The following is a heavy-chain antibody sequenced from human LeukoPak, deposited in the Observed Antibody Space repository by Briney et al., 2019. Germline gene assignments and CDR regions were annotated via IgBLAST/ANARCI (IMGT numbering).Heavy chain of an antibody. CDR1: GFTFSSYG. J-gene: IGHJ4*02. V-gene: IGHV3-33*06. CDR3: AKADQYYDFWSSYYTPYYFDY. Sequence: GRSLRLSCAASGFTFSSYGMHWVREAPGKGGEWVAVIWYDGNNKYYADSVNGRFTISRDNSKNTQYLQMHSLRAEDTAVYYCAKADQYYDFWSSYYTPYYFDYWGQGTLVTVSS. D-gene: IGHD3-3*01. CDR2: IWYDGNNK.